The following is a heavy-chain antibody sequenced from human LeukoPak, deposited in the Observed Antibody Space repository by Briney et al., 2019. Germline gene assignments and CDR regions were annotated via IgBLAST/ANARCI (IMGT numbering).Heavy chain of an antibody. Sequence: ASVKVSCKASGYTFTSYYMHWVRQAPGQGLEWMGIINPSGGSTSYAQKFQGRVTMTRDTSTSTVYMELSSLRSEDTAVYYCARAGYSYGNNPLYYYYGGRLGPRDHGHRLL. CDR3: ARAGYSYGNNPLYYYYGGR. CDR1: GYTFTSYY. V-gene: IGHV1-46*01. CDR2: INPSGGST. D-gene: IGHD5-18*01. J-gene: IGHJ6*02.